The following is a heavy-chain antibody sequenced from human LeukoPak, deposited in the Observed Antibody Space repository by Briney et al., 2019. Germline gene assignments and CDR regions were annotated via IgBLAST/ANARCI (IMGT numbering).Heavy chain of an antibody. D-gene: IGHD3-3*01. Sequence: ASVKVSCKASGYTFTGYYMHWVRQAPGQGLEWMGWINPNSGGTNYAQKLQGRVTMTRDTSISTAYMELSRLRSDDTAVYYCARDYGYYDFWSGSRAFDIWGQGTMVTVSS. V-gene: IGHV1-2*02. CDR1: GYTFTGYY. J-gene: IGHJ3*02. CDR2: INPNSGGT. CDR3: ARDYGYYDFWSGSRAFDI.